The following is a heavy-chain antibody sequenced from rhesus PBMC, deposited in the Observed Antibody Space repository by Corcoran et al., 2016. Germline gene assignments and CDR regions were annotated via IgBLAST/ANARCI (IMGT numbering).Heavy chain of an antibody. V-gene: IGHV4-122*02. D-gene: IGHD1-44*02. CDR2: IIYSGSP. Sequence: QVQLQESGPGLVKPSETLSLTCAVSGGSIGRGYYYGSWIRPPPGKGREGIGYIIYSGSPSYNPALKSRVTISRDTSKNQFSLRLSSVTAADTAVYYCARSSGSYYFDYWGQGVLVTVSS. CDR1: GGSIGRGYYY. CDR3: ARSSGSYYFDY. J-gene: IGHJ4*01.